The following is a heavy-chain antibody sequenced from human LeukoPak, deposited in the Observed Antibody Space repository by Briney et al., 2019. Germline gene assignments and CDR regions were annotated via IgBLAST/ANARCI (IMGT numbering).Heavy chain of an antibody. CDR1: GFTFSNHG. V-gene: IGHV3-23*01. J-gene: IGHJ4*02. CDR2: MSGSGGTT. CDR3: AKVQQLATIYYFDY. D-gene: IGHD6-13*01. Sequence: GRSLRLSCAASGFTFSNHGMHWVRQAPGKGLEWVSAMSGSGGTTYYADSVKGRFAISRDNSRNTLYLQMSSLRTEDTALYYCAKVQQLATIYYFDYWGQGSLVTVSS.